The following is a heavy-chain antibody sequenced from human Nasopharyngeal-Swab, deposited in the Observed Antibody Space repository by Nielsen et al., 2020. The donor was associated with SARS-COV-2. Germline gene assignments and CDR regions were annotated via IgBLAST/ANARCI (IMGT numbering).Heavy chain of an antibody. Sequence: GESLKISCAASGFTVSSNYMSWVRQAPGKGLEWVSVIYSGGSTYYEDSVKGRFTISRDNAKNSLYLQLNSLRADDTAVYYCARVALTGTTEDYWGQGTLVTVSS. J-gene: IGHJ4*02. CDR2: IYSGGST. CDR1: GFTVSSNY. D-gene: IGHD1-7*01. CDR3: ARVALTGTTEDY. V-gene: IGHV3-53*01.